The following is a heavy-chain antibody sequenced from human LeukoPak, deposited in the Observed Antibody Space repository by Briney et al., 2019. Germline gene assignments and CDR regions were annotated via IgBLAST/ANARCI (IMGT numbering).Heavy chain of an antibody. CDR1: GGSISSYY. CDR2: IYYSGST. V-gene: IGHV4-59*01. Sequence: SETLSLTCTVSGGSISSYYWSWIRQPPGKGLEWIGYIYYSGSTSYNPPLKSRVTISVHTSKNQFSLKLSSVTAADTAVYYCARDSRNSGNYYYGMDVWGQGTTVTVSS. J-gene: IGHJ6*02. CDR3: ARDSRNSGNYYYGMDV. D-gene: IGHD4-23*01.